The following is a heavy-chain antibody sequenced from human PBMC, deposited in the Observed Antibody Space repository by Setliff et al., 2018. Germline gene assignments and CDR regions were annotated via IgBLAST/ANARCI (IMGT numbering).Heavy chain of an antibody. CDR3: AGTPARGTTWLSPFDY. CDR2: IQGTGNT. J-gene: IGHJ4*02. CDR1: GGSFDSGTHY. D-gene: IGHD3-9*01. Sequence: TLSLTCTVTGGSFDSGTHYWSWIRQPAGKVPEWIGLIQGTGNTNYNPSLQSRATISIDTSKNQISLKITSVTAADTALYSCAGTPARGTTWLSPFDYWGQGIQVT. V-gene: IGHV4-61*02.